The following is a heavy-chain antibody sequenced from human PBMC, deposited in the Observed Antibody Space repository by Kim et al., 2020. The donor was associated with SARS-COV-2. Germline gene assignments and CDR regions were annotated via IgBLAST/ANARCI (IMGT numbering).Heavy chain of an antibody. CDR3: AKSTELERETYYFDY. CDR1: GFTFSSYA. V-gene: IGHV3-23*01. Sequence: GGSLRLSCAASGFTFSSYAMSWVRQAPGKGLEWVSAISGSGGSTYYADSVKGRFTISRDNSKNTLYLQMNSLRAEDTAVYYCAKSTELERETYYFDYWGQGTLVTVSS. D-gene: IGHD1-1*01. J-gene: IGHJ4*02. CDR2: ISGSGGST.